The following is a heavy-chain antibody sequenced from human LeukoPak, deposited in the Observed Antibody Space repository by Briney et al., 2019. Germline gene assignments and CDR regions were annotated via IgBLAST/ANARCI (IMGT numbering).Heavy chain of an antibody. CDR3: ARVHSSGYYWDFDY. Sequence: GASVKVSCKASGYTFTSYGISWVRQAPGQGLEWMGWISAYNGNTNYAQKLQGRVTMTTDTSTSTAYVELRSLRSDDTAVYYCARVHSSGYYWDFDYWGQGTLVTVSS. J-gene: IGHJ4*02. V-gene: IGHV1-18*01. CDR1: GYTFTSYG. CDR2: ISAYNGNT. D-gene: IGHD3-22*01.